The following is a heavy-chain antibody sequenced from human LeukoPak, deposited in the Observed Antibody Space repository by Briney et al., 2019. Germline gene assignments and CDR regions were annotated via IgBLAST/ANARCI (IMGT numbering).Heavy chain of an antibody. CDR3: ASAIAAAGNDAFDI. J-gene: IGHJ3*02. D-gene: IGHD6-13*01. Sequence: GGSLRLSCAASGFTFTDAWMSWVRQAPGKGLEWVGRIKGKSDGGTTDYAAPVKGRFTISKDDSKDTLYLQMNSLRAEDTAVYYCASAIAAAGNDAFDIWGQGTMVTVSS. CDR1: GFTFTDAW. V-gene: IGHV3-15*01. CDR2: IKGKSDGGTT.